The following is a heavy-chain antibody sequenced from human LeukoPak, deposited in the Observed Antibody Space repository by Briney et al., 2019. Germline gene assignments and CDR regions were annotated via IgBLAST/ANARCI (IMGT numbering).Heavy chain of an antibody. CDR1: GGSISSGGYY. V-gene: IGHV4-31*03. Sequence: SQTLSLTRTVSGGSISSGGYYWSWIRQHPGKGLEWIGYIYYSGSTYYNPSLKSRVTISVDTSKNQFSLKLSSVTAADTAVYYCARVGYQCGNFDYWGQGTLVTVSS. CDR2: IYYSGST. J-gene: IGHJ4*02. CDR3: ARVGYQCGNFDY. D-gene: IGHD2-2*01.